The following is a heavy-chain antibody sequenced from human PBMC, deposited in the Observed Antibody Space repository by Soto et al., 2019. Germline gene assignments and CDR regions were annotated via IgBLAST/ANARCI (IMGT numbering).Heavy chain of an antibody. J-gene: IGHJ2*01. D-gene: IGHD2-21*02. V-gene: IGHV4-39*07. CDR3: ARLGGYCGGDCYSANWYFDL. Sequence: SETLSLTCTVSGGSISSSSYYWGWIRQPPGKGLEWIGSIYYSGSTYYNPSLKSRVTISVDTSKNQFSLKLSSVTAADTAVYYCARLGGYCGGDCYSANWYFDLWGRGTLVTVSS. CDR1: GGSISSSSYY. CDR2: IYYSGST.